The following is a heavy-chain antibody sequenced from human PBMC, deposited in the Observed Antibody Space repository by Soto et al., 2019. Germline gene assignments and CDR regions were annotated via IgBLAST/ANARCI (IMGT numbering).Heavy chain of an antibody. J-gene: IGHJ1*01. CDR2: ISSSDSII. V-gene: IGHV3-11*01. CDR1: GFTFSDYY. CDR3: ARDCRSTSCYGYFQK. D-gene: IGHD2-2*01. Sequence: QVQLVESGGGLVKPGGSLRLSCAASGFTFSDYYMSGIRQAPGKGLEWVSYISSSDSIIYHADSVKGRFTISRDNAKNSLHLQMNSMRVEDTAVYYCARDCRSTSCYGYFQKWGQGTLVTVSS.